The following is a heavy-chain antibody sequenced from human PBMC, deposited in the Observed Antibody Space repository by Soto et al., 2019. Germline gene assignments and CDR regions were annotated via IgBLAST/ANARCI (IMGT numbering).Heavy chain of an antibody. CDR1: GFTFDDYA. CDR3: AKGGRYQLPSAGDY. J-gene: IGHJ4*02. V-gene: IGHV3-9*01. Sequence: EVQLVESGGGLVQPGRSLRLSCAASGFTFDDYAMHWVRQAPGKGLEWVSGISWNSGSIGYADSVKGRFTISRDNAKNSLYLQMNSLRAEDTALYYCAKGGRYQLPSAGDYWGQGTLVTVSS. CDR2: ISWNSGSI. D-gene: IGHD2-2*01.